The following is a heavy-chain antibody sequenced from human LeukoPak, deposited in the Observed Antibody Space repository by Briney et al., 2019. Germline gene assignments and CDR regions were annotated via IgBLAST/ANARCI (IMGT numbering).Heavy chain of an antibody. CDR1: GYTFTSYG. D-gene: IGHD3-3*01. CDR2: ISAYNGNT. Sequence: ASVKVSCEASGYTFTSYGISWVRQAPGQGLEWMGWISAYNGNTNYAQKLQGRVTMTTDTSTSTAYMELRSLRSDDTAVYYCARRLRFLEWTGAFDIWGQGTMVTVSS. V-gene: IGHV1-18*01. CDR3: ARRLRFLEWTGAFDI. J-gene: IGHJ3*02.